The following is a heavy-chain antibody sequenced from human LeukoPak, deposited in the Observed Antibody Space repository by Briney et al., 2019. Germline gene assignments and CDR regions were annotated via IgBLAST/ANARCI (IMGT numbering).Heavy chain of an antibody. CDR1: GGSISSSSYY. CDR2: IYYSGST. V-gene: IGHV4-39*01. Sequence: PSETLSLTCTVSGGSISSSSYYWVWIRQPPGKGLEWIGSIYYSGSTYYNPSLKSRVTISVDTSKNQFSLKLSSVTAADTAVYYCARHVDSNRNWYFDLWGRGTLVTVSS. CDR3: ARHVDSNRNWYFDL. D-gene: IGHD6-13*01. J-gene: IGHJ2*01.